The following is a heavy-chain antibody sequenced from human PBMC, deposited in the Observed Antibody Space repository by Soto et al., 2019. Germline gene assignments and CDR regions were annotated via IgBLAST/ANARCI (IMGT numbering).Heavy chain of an antibody. V-gene: IGHV3-21*01. D-gene: IGHD6-13*01. CDR3: ARGYSSNWYDVFGI. J-gene: IGHJ3*02. CDR2: VSSSSSYI. Sequence: EVQLVEYGGGLVEPGGSLRLSCAASGFTFSLYSMSWVRQVPGKGLEWVSSVSSSSSYIYYAHSVKGRFTIYRDNAKNTLYLQMNSVRAEDTAVYYCARGYSSNWYDVFGIWGQGTMVTVAS. CDR1: GFTFSLYS.